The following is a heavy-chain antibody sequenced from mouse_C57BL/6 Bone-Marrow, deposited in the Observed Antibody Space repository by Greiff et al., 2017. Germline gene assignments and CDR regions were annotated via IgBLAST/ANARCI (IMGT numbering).Heavy chain of an antibody. J-gene: IGHJ2*01. CDR1: GYTFTSYW. CDR3: AIKLLFDY. CDR2: IHPSDSDT. Sequence: VQLQQPGAELVKPGASVTVSCKASGYTFTSYWMHWVQQRPGQGLEWIGRIHPSDSDTNYNQKFKGKAKLTVDKSSSTAYLQLGSLTSEDSAFYYCAIKLLFDYWGQGTTLTVSS. V-gene: IGHV1-74*01.